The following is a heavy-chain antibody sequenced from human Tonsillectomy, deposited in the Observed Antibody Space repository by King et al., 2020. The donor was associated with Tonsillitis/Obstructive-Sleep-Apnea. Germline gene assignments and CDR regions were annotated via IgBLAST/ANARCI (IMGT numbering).Heavy chain of an antibody. J-gene: IGHJ4*02. V-gene: IGHV3-66*01. CDR3: ARGSRICSGGSCSTYFDF. D-gene: IGHD2-15*01. CDR1: GFAVSSNS. CDR2: IYSGGNT. Sequence: VQLVESGGGLVQPGGSLRLSCGASGFAVSSNSMSWVRQAPGKGLEWVSVIYSGGNTYYADSVKGRFTISRDNSKNTLYLQMNSLRAEDTAVYYCARGSRICSGGSCSTYFDFWGQGTLVTVSS.